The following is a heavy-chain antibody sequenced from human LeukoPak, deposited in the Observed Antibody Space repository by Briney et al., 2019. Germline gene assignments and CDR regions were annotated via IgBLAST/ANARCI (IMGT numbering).Heavy chain of an antibody. CDR2: IYNIGST. CDR3: ARGGYQLLGAPSIDY. Sequence: SETLSLTCTVSGGSISSGDYYWSWIRQPPGKGLERIGYIYNIGSTYYNPSLKSRVTISVDTSKNQFSLKLRSVTAADTAVYYCARGGYQLLGAPSIDYWGQGTLVTVSS. CDR1: GGSISSGDYY. D-gene: IGHD2-2*01. V-gene: IGHV4-30-4*01. J-gene: IGHJ4*02.